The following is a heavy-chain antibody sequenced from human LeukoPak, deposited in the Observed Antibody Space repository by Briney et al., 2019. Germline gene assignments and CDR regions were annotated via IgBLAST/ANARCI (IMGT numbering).Heavy chain of an antibody. CDR2: ISSSSTTI. V-gene: IGHV3-48*04. CDR3: ASLAVVTHDY. D-gene: IGHD2-21*02. J-gene: IGHJ4*02. Sequence: GGSLRLSCAASGFTFSSYSMNWVRQAPGKGLEWVSYISSSSTTIYYADSVKGRFTISRDNAKNSLYLQMNSLRAEDTAVYYCASLAVVTHDYWGQGTLVTVSS. CDR1: GFTFSSYS.